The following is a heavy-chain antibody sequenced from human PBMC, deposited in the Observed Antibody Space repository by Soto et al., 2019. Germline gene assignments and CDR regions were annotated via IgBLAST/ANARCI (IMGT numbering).Heavy chain of an antibody. Sequence: ASVKVSCKTSGFTFSSSAVHWVRQARGHRLQWIGWIDVGSANANYAHMLQERVTISRDMSTSTAYMELSSLRPEDTAVYYCASDVWGYIYGLASHWGPGTLVTVSS. CDR3: ASDVWGYIYGLASH. V-gene: IGHV1-58*01. J-gene: IGHJ4*02. D-gene: IGHD4-17*01. CDR1: GFTFSSSA. CDR2: IDVGSANA.